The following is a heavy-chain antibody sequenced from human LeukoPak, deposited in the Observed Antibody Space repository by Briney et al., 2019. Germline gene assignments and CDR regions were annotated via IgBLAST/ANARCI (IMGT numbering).Heavy chain of an antibody. D-gene: IGHD6-13*01. Sequence: GESLKISCNSSGYIYTSYWIGWVRQMPGKGLEWMGIIYPGDSDTRYSPSFQGQVTISADKSITTAYLQWSSLKASDTAMYYCARRLAAAGSDAFEIWGQGTMVTVSS. CDR2: IYPGDSDT. CDR1: GYIYTSYW. V-gene: IGHV5-51*01. J-gene: IGHJ3*02. CDR3: ARRLAAAGSDAFEI.